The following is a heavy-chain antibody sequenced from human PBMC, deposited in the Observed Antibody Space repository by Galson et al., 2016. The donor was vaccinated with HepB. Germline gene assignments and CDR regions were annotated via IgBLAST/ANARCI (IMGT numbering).Heavy chain of an antibody. D-gene: IGHD6-13*01. CDR3: AKDLWVRQQLAYYFDY. CDR2: ISHSGGTT. Sequence: SLRLSCAASEFTFSSYAMAWVRQAPGKGLEWVSGISHSGGTTYYADSVKGRFTVSRDNSQNTLYLQMSSLRAEDTAVYYCAKDLWVRQQLAYYFDYWGQGTLVTVSS. CDR1: EFTFSSYA. J-gene: IGHJ4*02. V-gene: IGHV3-23*01.